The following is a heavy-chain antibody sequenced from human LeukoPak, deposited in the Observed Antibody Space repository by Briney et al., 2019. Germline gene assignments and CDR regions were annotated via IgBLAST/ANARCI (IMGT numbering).Heavy chain of an antibody. CDR3: AREGGVAVAGTPLGWFDP. D-gene: IGHD6-19*01. J-gene: IGHJ5*02. CDR2: IIPIFGTA. Sequence: SVKVSCKASGGTFSSYAISWVRRAPGQGLEWMGGIIPIFGTANYAQKFQGRVTITADESTSTAYMELSSLRSEDTAVYYCAREGGVAVAGTPLGWFDPWGQGTLVTVSS. CDR1: GGTFSSYA. V-gene: IGHV1-69*13.